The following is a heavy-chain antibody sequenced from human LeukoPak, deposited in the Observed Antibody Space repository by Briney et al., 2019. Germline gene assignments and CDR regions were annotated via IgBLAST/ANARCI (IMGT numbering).Heavy chain of an antibody. CDR1: GYSFPNYW. CDR2: IYPGDSDT. D-gene: IGHD5-24*01. CDR3: ARRGETATIDY. Sequence: GESLKISCKSSGYSFPNYWIGWVRQMPGKGLEWMGIIYPGDSDTRYSPSFQGQVTISADKSISTAYLQWSSLKASDTAMYYCARRGETATIDYWGQGTLVTVSS. J-gene: IGHJ4*02. V-gene: IGHV5-51*01.